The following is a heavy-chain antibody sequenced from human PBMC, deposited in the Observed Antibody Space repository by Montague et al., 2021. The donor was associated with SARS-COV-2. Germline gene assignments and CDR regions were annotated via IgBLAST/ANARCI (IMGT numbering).Heavy chain of an antibody. CDR1: RGSISSGGNY. Sequence: TLSLTCTVSRGSISSGGNYWSWLRPHPVKGLEWIGYSYYSGSTYYNPSLKSRVSISVDTSKNQFSLKLSSVTAADTAVYYCARGRRYSSTWYGAFDPWGQGMQVTVSS. D-gene: IGHD6-13*01. CDR3: ARGRRYSSTWYGAFDP. CDR2: SYYSGST. V-gene: IGHV4-31*03. J-gene: IGHJ5*02.